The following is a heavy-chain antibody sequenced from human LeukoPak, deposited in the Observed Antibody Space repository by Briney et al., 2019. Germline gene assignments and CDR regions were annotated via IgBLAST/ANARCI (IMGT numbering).Heavy chain of an antibody. CDR3: ARGEGGSGVDESHYYYYYMDV. Sequence: ASVKVSCKASGYAFTSYGISWVRQAPGQGLEWMGWISAYNGNTNYAQKLQGRVTMTTDTSTSTAYMELRSLRSEDTAVYYCARGEGGSGVDESHYYYYYMDVWGKGTTVTVSS. V-gene: IGHV1-18*01. CDR1: GYAFTSYG. CDR2: ISAYNGNT. J-gene: IGHJ6*03. D-gene: IGHD3-10*01.